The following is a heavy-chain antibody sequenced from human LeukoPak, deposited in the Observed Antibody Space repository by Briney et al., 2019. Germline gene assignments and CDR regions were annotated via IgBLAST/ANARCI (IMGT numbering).Heavy chain of an antibody. D-gene: IGHD6-19*01. Sequence: GGSLRLSCAGSGFTFNRYSMNWFRQAPGKGLERVPSISSRSTNIFYADSVKGRFTISRDNAKNSLYLQMNSLGAEGTAVYYCARDAQWLVPEGYFYYMDVWGKGTTVTVSS. CDR3: ARDAQWLVPEGYFYYMDV. CDR1: GFTFNRYS. V-gene: IGHV3-21*01. CDR2: ISSRSTNI. J-gene: IGHJ6*03.